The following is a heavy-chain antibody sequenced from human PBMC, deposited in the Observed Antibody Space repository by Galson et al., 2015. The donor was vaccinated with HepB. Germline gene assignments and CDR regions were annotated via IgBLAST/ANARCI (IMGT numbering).Heavy chain of an antibody. J-gene: IGHJ4*02. D-gene: IGHD3-3*01. V-gene: IGHV3-30*18. CDR3: AKEGPLRFLEWLSFGDY. Sequence: SLRLSCAASGFTFSSYGMHWVRQAPGKGLEWVAVISYDGSNKYYADSVKGRFTISRDNSKNTLYLQMNSLRAEDTAVYYCAKEGPLRFLEWLSFGDYWGQGTLATVSS. CDR2: ISYDGSNK. CDR1: GFTFSSYG.